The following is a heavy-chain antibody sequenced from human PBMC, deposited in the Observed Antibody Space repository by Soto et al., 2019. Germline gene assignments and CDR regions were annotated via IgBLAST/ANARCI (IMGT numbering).Heavy chain of an antibody. CDR1: GGSISSYY. J-gene: IGHJ4*02. D-gene: IGHD6-6*01. Sequence: SETLSLTCTVSGGSISSYYWSWIQQPPGNGLEWIGYIYYSGSTNYNPSLKSRVTISVDTSKNQFSLKLSSVTAADTAVYYCASLEYSSSKIDYWGQGTLVTVSS. CDR2: IYYSGST. V-gene: IGHV4-59*01. CDR3: ASLEYSSSKIDY.